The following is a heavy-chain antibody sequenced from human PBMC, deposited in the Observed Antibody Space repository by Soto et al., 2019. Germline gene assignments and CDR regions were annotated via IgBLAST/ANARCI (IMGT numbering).Heavy chain of an antibody. D-gene: IGHD6-13*01. V-gene: IGHV3-33*01. CDR3: ARDPCRSSWYGYGYYYYGMDV. CDR2: IWYDGSNK. Sequence: QVQLVESGGGVVQPGRSLRLSCAASGFTFSSYGMHWVRQAPGKGLEWVAVIWYDGSNKYYADSVKGRFTISRDNSKNALYLQMNSLRAEDTAVYYCARDPCRSSWYGYGYYYYGMDVWGQGTTVTVSS. CDR1: GFTFSSYG. J-gene: IGHJ6*02.